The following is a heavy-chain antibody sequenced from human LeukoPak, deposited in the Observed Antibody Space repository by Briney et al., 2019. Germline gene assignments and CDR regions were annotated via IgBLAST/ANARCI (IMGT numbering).Heavy chain of an antibody. D-gene: IGHD3-10*01. V-gene: IGHV3-21*01. J-gene: IGHJ4*02. CDR1: GFTFSSYS. CDR2: ISSSSSYI. CDR3: AGHHYYGSGSYYSDY. Sequence: GESLRLSCAASGFTFSSYSMNWVRQAPGKGLEWVSSISSSSSYIYYADSVKGRFTISRDNAKNSLYLQMNSLRAEDTAVYYCAGHHYYGSGSYYSDYWGQGTLVTVSS.